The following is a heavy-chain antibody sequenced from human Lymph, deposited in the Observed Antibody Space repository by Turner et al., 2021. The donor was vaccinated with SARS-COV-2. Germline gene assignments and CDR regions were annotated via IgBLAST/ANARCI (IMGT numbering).Heavy chain of an antibody. CDR2: AYYKGNT. J-gene: IGHJ6*02. Sequence: QLQLQESGPGLMKSSETLSLTCTVSGGSVRSSSYYWGWIRQPPGKGLEWIGNAYYKGNTYYNPSRKSRVTISVDTSKNQFSLNLNSVTAADTAMYYCASNRVGATIYYDYGMDVWGQGATVTVSS. D-gene: IGHD1-26*01. CDR3: ASNRVGATIYYDYGMDV. CDR1: GGSVRSSSYY. V-gene: IGHV4-39*01.